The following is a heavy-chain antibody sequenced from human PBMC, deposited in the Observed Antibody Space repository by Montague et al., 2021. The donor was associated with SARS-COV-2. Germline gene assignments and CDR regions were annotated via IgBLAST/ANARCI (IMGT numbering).Heavy chain of an antibody. Sequence: SLRLSCAASGFTFSSYSMNWVRQAPGKGLEWVSSISSSSSYIYYADSVKGRFTISRDNAKNSLYLQMNSLRAEDTAVYYCARDCYGSGACYYYYMDAWGKGTTVTVSS. D-gene: IGHD3-10*01. J-gene: IGHJ6*03. V-gene: IGHV3-21*01. CDR1: GFTFSSYS. CDR3: ARDCYGSGACYYYYMDA. CDR2: ISSSSSYI.